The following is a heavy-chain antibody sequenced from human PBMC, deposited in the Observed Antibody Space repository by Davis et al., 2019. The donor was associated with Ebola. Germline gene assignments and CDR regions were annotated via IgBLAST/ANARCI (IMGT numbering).Heavy chain of an antibody. J-gene: IGHJ6*02. CDR1: GFTVSSNY. CDR2: IYSGGST. V-gene: IGHV3-66*01. Sequence: GESLKISCAASGFTVSSNYMSWVRQAPGKGLEWVSVIYSGGSTYYADSVKGRLTISRDNSKNTLYLQMNSLRAEDTAVYYCATEGYCSSTSCWTRYYYGMDVWGQGTTVTVSS. CDR3: ATEGYCSSTSCWTRYYYGMDV. D-gene: IGHD2-2*01.